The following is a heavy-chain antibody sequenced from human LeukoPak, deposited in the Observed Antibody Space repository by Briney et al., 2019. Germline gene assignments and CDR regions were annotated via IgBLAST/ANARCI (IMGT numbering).Heavy chain of an antibody. D-gene: IGHD3-22*01. V-gene: IGHV3-74*01. J-gene: IGHJ4*02. CDR1: GFTFSSYW. CDR2: INSDGSST. Sequence: GGSLRLSCAASGFTFSSYWMHWVRQAPGKGLVWVSRINSDGSSTSYADSVKGRFTISRDNAENSLYLQMDSLRGEDTAVYYCATGGVHYYDSSADYWGQGTLVTVSS. CDR3: ATGGVHYYDSSADY.